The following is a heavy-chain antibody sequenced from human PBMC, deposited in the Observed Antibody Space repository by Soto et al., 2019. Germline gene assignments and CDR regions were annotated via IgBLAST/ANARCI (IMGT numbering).Heavy chain of an antibody. J-gene: IGHJ6*02. CDR2: ISYDGSNK. Sequence: PGGSLRLSCAASGFTFSSYGMHWVRQAPGKGLEWVAVISYDGSNKFYADSVKGRFTISRDNSKNTLYLQMNSLRAEVTAVYYCAKAMDTSGWYGMDVWGQGTTVTVSS. D-gene: IGHD6-19*01. CDR1: GFTFSSYG. CDR3: AKAMDTSGWYGMDV. V-gene: IGHV3-30*18.